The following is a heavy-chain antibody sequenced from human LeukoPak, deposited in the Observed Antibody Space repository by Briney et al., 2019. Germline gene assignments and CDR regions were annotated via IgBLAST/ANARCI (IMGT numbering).Heavy chain of an antibody. V-gene: IGHV3-74*01. CDR3: AKTGESGLVDYYFYMDV. D-gene: IGHD1-26*01. J-gene: IGHJ6*03. CDR1: GFTFSSYW. Sequence: QPGGSLRLSCAASGFTFSSYWMHWVRQAPGKGLVWVSRINSDGSSTSYADSVKGRFTISRDNAKNTMYLQMNSLRAEDTAVYYCAKTGESGLVDYYFYMDVWGKGTTVTVSS. CDR2: INSDGSST.